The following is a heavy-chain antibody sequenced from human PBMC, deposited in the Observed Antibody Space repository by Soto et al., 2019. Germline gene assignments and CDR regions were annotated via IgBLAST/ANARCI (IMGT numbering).Heavy chain of an antibody. CDR1: GFTFSSYD. CDR3: ARALSSSGYYFAFDI. J-gene: IGHJ3*02. D-gene: IGHD3-22*01. V-gene: IGHV3-13*01. Sequence: LSLTCAASGFTFSSYDMHWVRQATGKGLEWVSAIGTAGDTYYPGSVKGRFTISRENAKNSLYLQMNSLRAGDTAVYYCARALSSSGYYFAFDICGQGTMVTVSS. CDR2: IGTAGDT.